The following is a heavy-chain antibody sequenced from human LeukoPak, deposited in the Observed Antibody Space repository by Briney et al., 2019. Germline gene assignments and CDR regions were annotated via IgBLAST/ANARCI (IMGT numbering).Heavy chain of an antibody. CDR3: ARDHSVGDIAWWFDP. Sequence: GASVMLSCKASGYTFTSYGISWVRQAPGQGLEWVGVINPTGTSTLYAQNFQGRVTLTRDMSTTTDYMELRSLTSEDTAVYYCARDHSVGDIAWWFDPWGQGTLVSVSS. CDR2: INPTGTST. V-gene: IGHV1-46*01. J-gene: IGHJ5*02. CDR1: GYTFTSYG. D-gene: IGHD3-10*01.